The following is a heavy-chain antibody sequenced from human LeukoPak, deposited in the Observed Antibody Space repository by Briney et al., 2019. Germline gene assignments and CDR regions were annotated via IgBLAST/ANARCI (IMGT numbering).Heavy chain of an antibody. V-gene: IGHV3-21*01. J-gene: IGHJ4*02. CDR3: ARVTAYYYDSSGYFDQ. CDR1: GFTFSSYS. CDR2: ISSSSSYI. D-gene: IGHD3-22*01. Sequence: PGGSLRLSCAASGFTFSSYSMNWVRQAPGKGLEWVSSISSSSSYIYYADSVKGRFTISRDNAKNPLYLQMNSLRAEDTAVYYCARVTAYYYDSSGYFDQWGQGTLVTVSS.